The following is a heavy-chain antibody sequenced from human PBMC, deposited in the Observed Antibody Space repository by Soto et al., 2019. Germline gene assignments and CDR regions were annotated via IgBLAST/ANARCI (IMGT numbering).Heavy chain of an antibody. J-gene: IGHJ6*03. Sequence: SETLSLTCTVSGGSISSYYWSWIRQPPGKGLEWIGYIYYSGSTNYNPSLKSRVTISTDTSKNQFSLKLSSVTAADTAVYYCARGVDYYYYMAVWGKGTTVTVPS. CDR1: GGSISSYY. V-gene: IGHV4-59*01. D-gene: IGHD2-21*01. CDR2: IYYSGST. CDR3: ARGVDYYYYMAV.